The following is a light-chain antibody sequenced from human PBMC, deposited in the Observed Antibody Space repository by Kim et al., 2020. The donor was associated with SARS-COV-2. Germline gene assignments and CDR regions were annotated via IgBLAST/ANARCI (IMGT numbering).Light chain of an antibody. J-gene: IGLJ3*02. CDR1: NSNIGSSY. V-gene: IGLV1-47*01. CDR2: RNI. CDR3: TSWDDSLRGCV. Sequence: ELTQPPSASGTHGQRVTISCSGSNSNIGSSYVYWFQQLPGTAPKLLIYRNIQRPSGVPDRFSGSKSGTSASLAISGLRSEDEADYYCTSWDDSLRGCVFGLGTQLTVL.